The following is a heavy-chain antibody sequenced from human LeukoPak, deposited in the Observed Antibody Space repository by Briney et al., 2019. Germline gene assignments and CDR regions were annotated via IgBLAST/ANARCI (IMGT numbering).Heavy chain of an antibody. J-gene: IGHJ6*02. CDR2: IYSGGST. Sequence: PGGSLRLSCAASGFTFSNYAMSWVRQAPGKGLEWVSVIYSGGSTYYADSVKGRFTISRDNSKNTLYLQMNSLRAEDTAVYYCARKASDRYYGMDVWGQGTTVTVSS. V-gene: IGHV3-53*01. CDR3: ARKASDRYYGMDV. D-gene: IGHD2-21*02. CDR1: GFTFSNYA.